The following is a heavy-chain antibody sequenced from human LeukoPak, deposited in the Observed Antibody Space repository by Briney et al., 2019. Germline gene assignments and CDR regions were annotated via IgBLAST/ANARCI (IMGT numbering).Heavy chain of an antibody. CDR2: LRSSSTI. CDR1: GFTFSSYS. J-gene: IGHJ6*02. V-gene: IGHV3-48*02. CDR3: ARDTPRPPSTYYYGSGSSYYYGMDV. Sequence: GGSLRLSCAASGFTFSSYSMNWVRQAPGKGPEWVSYLRSSSTIYYADSVKGRFTISRDNAKNSLYLQMNSLRDEDTAVYYCARDTPRPPSTYYYGSGSSYYYGMDVWGQGTTVTVSS. D-gene: IGHD3-10*01.